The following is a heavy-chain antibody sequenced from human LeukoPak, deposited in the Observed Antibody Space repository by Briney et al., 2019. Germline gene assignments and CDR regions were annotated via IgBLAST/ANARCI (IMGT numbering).Heavy chain of an antibody. CDR2: IRYDGSNK. J-gene: IGHJ4*02. D-gene: IGHD2-2*01. Sequence: GGSLRLSCAASGFTFSSYGMHWVRQAPAKGLEWVAFIRYDGSNKYYADSVKGRFTISSDNSKNTLYLQMNSLRAEDTAVYYCAKDRGSTSCLNYWGQGTLVTVSS. V-gene: IGHV3-30*02. CDR3: AKDRGSTSCLNY. CDR1: GFTFSSYG.